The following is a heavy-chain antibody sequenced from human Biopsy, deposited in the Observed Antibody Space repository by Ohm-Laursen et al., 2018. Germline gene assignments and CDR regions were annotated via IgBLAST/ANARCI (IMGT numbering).Heavy chain of an antibody. Sequence: SQTLSLTCAVYGGTYSGYYWSWIRQPPGKGLEWIGEVHHDGRANYNPSLKSRVTISGDMSKKQFSLKLSGVTAEDTAVYYCARFIVPSLHCSNGVCPIRWFDPWGQGTLVTVFS. V-gene: IGHV4-34*01. CDR1: GGTYSGYY. CDR3: ARFIVPSLHCSNGVCPIRWFDP. J-gene: IGHJ5*02. CDR2: VHHDGRA. D-gene: IGHD2-2*01.